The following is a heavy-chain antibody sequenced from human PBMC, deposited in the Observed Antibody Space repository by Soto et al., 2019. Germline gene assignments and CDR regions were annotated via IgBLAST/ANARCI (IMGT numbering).Heavy chain of an antibody. Sequence: GGSLRLSCAVSGFTVSSNYMAWVRQAPGKGLEWVSVIYSGGSTDYAVSVKGRFTISRDKSKNTLDLQMNSLRADDTAVYYCARSWGYLDYWGQGTLVTVSS. V-gene: IGHV3-53*01. D-gene: IGHD3-16*01. CDR2: IYSGGST. CDR1: GFTVSSNY. J-gene: IGHJ4*02. CDR3: ARSWGYLDY.